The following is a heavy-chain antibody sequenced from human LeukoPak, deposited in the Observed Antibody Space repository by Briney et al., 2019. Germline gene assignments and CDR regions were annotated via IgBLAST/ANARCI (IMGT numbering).Heavy chain of an antibody. V-gene: IGHV3-30*18. J-gene: IGHJ4*02. CDR2: ISFDGTNK. Sequence: GRSLRLSCAASGFTFSHYAIHWVRQAPGKGLEWMAVISFDGTNKFYADSVKGRFTISRDNSKNALYLQMNSLRAEDTAVYYCAKGGYYERPWYFDYWGQGTLVTVSS. CDR1: GFTFSHYA. CDR3: AKGGYYERPWYFDY. D-gene: IGHD3-22*01.